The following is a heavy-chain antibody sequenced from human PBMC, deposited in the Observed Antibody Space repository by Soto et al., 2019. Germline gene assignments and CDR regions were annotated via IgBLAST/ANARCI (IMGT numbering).Heavy chain of an antibody. D-gene: IGHD1-26*01. CDR3: ARGNGGSYRDFDY. CDR1: GFTFSSYS. J-gene: IGHJ4*02. Sequence: PGGSLRLSCAASGFTFSSYSLNWVRQAPGKGLEWVSSIVISGSYIYYADSVKGRFTISSSSAKNSLYLHMNSLRAEDTAVYYCARGNGGSYRDFDYWGQGTLVTVSS. V-gene: IGHV3-21*01. CDR2: IVISGSYI.